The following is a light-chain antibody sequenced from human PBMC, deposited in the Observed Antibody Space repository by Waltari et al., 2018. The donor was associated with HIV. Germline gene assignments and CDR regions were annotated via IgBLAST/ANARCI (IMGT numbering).Light chain of an antibody. CDR3: QQNYRTPLT. CDR2: DAS. J-gene: IGKJ3*01. Sequence: DIQMTQSPSSLSASVGAKVTIPFRASQTVTTTLTWYQQKPEKAPKVLIYDASTLETRVPSRISSSGSRTDFTLSISSLQPDDFASYCCQQNYRTPLTFGPGTKVDI. V-gene: IGKV1-39*01. CDR1: QTVTTT.